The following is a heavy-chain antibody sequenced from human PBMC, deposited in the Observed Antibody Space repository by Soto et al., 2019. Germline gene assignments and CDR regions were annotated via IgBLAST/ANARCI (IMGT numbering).Heavy chain of an antibody. CDR3: ARDDSSGYTYYYYGMDV. CDR1: GYTFTSYG. J-gene: IGHJ6*02. CDR2: ISAYNGNT. D-gene: IGHD3-22*01. Sequence: ASVKVACKASGYTFTSYGISWVRQAPGQGLEWMGWISAYNGNTNYAQKLQGRVTMTTDTSTSTAYMELRSLRSDDTAVYYCARDDSSGYTYYYYGMDVWRQGTTVTVSS. V-gene: IGHV1-18*01.